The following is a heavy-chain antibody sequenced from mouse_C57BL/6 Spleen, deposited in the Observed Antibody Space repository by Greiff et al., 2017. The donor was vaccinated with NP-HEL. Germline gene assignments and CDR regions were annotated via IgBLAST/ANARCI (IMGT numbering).Heavy chain of an antibody. D-gene: IGHD2-4*01. Sequence: VHLVESGPGLVAPSQSLSLTCTVSGFSLTSYGVDWVRQPPGKGLQWLGVIWGGGSTTYNSAPMSSLSPSKDNSKSQVFLKMNSLQTDDTAMYYCAKHRDYDYAMDDWGQGTSVTVSS. J-gene: IGHJ4*01. CDR2: IWGGGST. V-gene: IGHV2-9*01. CDR3: AKHRDYDYAMDD. CDR1: GFSLTSYG.